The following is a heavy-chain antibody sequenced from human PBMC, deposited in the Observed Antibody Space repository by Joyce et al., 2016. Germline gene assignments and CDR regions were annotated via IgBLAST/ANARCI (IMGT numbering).Heavy chain of an antibody. CDR2: IRSKANGDAT. CDR1: GFTLSGSS. J-gene: IGHJ6*02. CDR3: SNYDLWSGYSPSRDV. V-gene: IGHV3-73*02. Sequence: EVQLVESGGGLVQPGGSLKLSCAVSGFTLSGSSVHWGRQAFGKGLEWVGRIRSKANGDATAYAGSVKGRFSISRDDSKNTAYLQMNSLKTEDTAVYYCSNYDLWSGYSPSRDVWGQGSTVTVSS. D-gene: IGHD3-3*01.